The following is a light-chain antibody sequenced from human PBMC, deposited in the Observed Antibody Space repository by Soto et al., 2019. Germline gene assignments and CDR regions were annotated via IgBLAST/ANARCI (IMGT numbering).Light chain of an antibody. CDR3: QQLNSYPRIT. J-gene: IGKJ5*01. CDR2: AAS. CDR1: QGISSY. V-gene: IGKV1-9*01. Sequence: DIQLTQSPSFLSASVGDRVTITCRASQGISSYLAWYQQKPGKAPKLLIYAASTLQSGGPSRFSGSGSGTEFTLTISSLQPEDFATHYCQQLNSYPRITFGQGTRLEIK.